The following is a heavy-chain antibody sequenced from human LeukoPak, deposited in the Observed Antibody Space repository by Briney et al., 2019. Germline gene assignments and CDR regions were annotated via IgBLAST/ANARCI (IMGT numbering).Heavy chain of an antibody. Sequence: GGSLRLSCAASGFTFSSYWMSWVRQAPGKGLEWVANIKPDGSEKYYADSVKGRFTISRDNAKNSLSLQMNSLRVDDTAVYYCAKGGDWTFDYWGQGTLVTVSS. V-gene: IGHV3-7*01. D-gene: IGHD2-21*02. CDR3: AKGGDWTFDY. CDR2: IKPDGSEK. J-gene: IGHJ4*02. CDR1: GFTFSSYW.